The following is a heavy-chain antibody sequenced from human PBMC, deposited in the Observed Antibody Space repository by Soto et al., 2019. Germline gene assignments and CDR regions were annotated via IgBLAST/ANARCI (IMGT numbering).Heavy chain of an antibody. D-gene: IGHD2-2*02. Sequence: GGSLRLSCAASGFTFSSYGMHWVRQAPGKGLEWVAVIWYDGSNKYYADSVKGQFTISRDNSKNTLYLQMNSLRAEDTAVYYCARDKVYHQLGYCSSTSCYRDYYYYYMDVWGKGTTVTVSS. CDR1: GFTFSSYG. CDR2: IWYDGSNK. J-gene: IGHJ6*03. V-gene: IGHV3-33*01. CDR3: ARDKVYHQLGYCSSTSCYRDYYYYYMDV.